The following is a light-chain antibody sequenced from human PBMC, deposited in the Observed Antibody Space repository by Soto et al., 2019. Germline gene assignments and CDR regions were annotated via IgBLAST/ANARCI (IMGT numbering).Light chain of an antibody. J-gene: IGLJ1*01. CDR3: AAWDDSLNGYV. CDR2: SYN. CDR1: SSNIGSNT. Sequence: QSVLTQPPSASGTPGQRVTISCSGSSSNIGSNTVNWYQQLPGTAPKLLIYSYNQRPSGVPDRFSDSKPGTSASLAISGLQSEDEADYYCAAWDDSLNGYVFGTGTKLTVL. V-gene: IGLV1-44*01.